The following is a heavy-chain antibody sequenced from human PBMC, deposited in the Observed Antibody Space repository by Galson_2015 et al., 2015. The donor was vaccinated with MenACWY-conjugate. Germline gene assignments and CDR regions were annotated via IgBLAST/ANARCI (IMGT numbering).Heavy chain of an antibody. V-gene: IGHV1-18*01. CDR2: ISAYNGNT. CDR3: ARVYCSGGSCYDWFDP. J-gene: IGHJ5*02. D-gene: IGHD2-15*01. Sequence: SVKVSCKASGYTFTSYGISWVRQAPGQGLEWMGWISAYNGNTNYAQKLQGRVTMTTDTSTSTAYMELRSLRSDDTAVYYCARVYCSGGSCYDWFDPWGQGTLVTVSS. CDR1: GYTFTSYG.